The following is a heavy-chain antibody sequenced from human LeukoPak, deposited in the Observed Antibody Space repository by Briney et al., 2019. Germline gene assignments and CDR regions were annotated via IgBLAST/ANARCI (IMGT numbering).Heavy chain of an antibody. D-gene: IGHD3-10*01. V-gene: IGHV1-69*04. CDR3: ARDPDYYGSGSYYNPYFDY. J-gene: IGHJ4*02. CDR2: IIPILGIA. Sequence: RSSVKVSCKASGGTFSSYAISWVRQAPGQGLEWMGRIIPILGIANYAQKFQGRVTITADKSTSTAYMELSSLRSEDTAVYYCARDPDYYGSGSYYNPYFDYWGQGTLVTVSS. CDR1: GGTFSSYA.